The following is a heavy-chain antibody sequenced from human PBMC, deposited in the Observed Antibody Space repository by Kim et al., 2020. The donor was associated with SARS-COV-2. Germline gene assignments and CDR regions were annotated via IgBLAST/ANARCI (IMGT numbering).Heavy chain of an antibody. J-gene: IGHJ4*02. CDR1: GYTFTGYY. CDR2: INPNSGGT. D-gene: IGHD6-13*01. Sequence: ASVKVSCKASGYTFTGYYMHWVRQAPGQGLEWMGWINPNSGGTNYAQKFQGRVTMTRDTSISTAYMELSRLRSDDTAVYYCARGPRIEAVGTGFVAYWGQGTLVTVSS. V-gene: IGHV1-2*02. CDR3: ARGPRIEAVGTGFVAY.